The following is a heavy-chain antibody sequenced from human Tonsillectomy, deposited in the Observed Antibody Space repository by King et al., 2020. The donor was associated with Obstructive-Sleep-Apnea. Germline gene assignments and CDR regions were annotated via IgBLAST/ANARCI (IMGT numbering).Heavy chain of an antibody. CDR3: ARDRRELQRSFDY. CDR1: GFTFSDYY. D-gene: IGHD1-7*01. J-gene: IGHJ4*02. CDR2: ISSSSSYT. V-gene: IGHV3-11*06. Sequence: VQLVESGGGLVKPGGSLRLSCAASGFTFSDYYMSWIRQAPGKGLEWVSYISSSSSYTNYADSVKGRFTISRDNAKNSLYLQMNSRRAEDTAVYYCARDRRELQRSFDYWGQGTLVTVSS.